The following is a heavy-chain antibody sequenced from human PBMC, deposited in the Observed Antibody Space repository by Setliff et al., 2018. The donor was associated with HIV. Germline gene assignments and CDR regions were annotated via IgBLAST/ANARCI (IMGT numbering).Heavy chain of an antibody. Sequence: SETLSLTCTVSGGSISSHFWSWIRQPPGKGLEWIGSLYYSGSTNYNPSLKSRVTISVVTSKNQFSLKLSSVTAADTAVYYCARGTLYYDYVWGTPFPFDYWGQGTLVTVSS. J-gene: IGHJ4*02. D-gene: IGHD3-16*01. V-gene: IGHV4-59*11. CDR2: LYYSGST. CDR3: ARGTLYYDYVWGTPFPFDY. CDR1: GGSISSHF.